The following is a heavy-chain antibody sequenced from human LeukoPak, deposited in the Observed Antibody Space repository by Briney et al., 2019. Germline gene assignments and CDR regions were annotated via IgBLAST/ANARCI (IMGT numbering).Heavy chain of an antibody. CDR1: GYTFTSYA. D-gene: IGHD2-2*01. CDR3: ARDSPIVVVPAAMTSGPFDY. V-gene: IGHV7-4-1*02. Sequence: GASVKVSCKASGYTFTSYAMNWVRQAPGQGLEWMGWINTNTGNPTYAQGFTGRFVFSLDTSVSTAYLQISSLKAEDTAVYYCARDSPIVVVPAAMTSGPFDYWGQGTLVTVSS. CDR2: INTNTGNP. J-gene: IGHJ4*02.